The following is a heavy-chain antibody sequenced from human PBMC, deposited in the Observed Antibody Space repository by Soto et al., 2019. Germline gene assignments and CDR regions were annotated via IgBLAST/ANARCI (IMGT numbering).Heavy chain of an antibody. D-gene: IGHD3-10*01. V-gene: IGHV1-3*01. CDR1: GYTFTNYA. J-gene: IGHJ6*02. CDR3: ARGPLLWGDV. CDR2: INAGNGNT. Sequence: QVQLVQSGAEVKKPGASVKVSCKASGYTFTNYAMHWVRQAPGQRLEWMGWINAGNGNTKCSQKFQGRVTITRDTSASTAYMELSSLRSEDTAVYYCARGPLLWGDVWGQGTTVTVSS.